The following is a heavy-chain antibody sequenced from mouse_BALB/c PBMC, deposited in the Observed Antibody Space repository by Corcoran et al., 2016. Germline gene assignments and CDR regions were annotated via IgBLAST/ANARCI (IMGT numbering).Heavy chain of an antibody. D-gene: IGHD2-14*01. J-gene: IGHJ4*01. V-gene: IGHV1-39*01. CDR3: ARRVRRYDAKDY. CDR1: GYSFTAYI. Sequence: EIQLQQTGPELVKPATLVKISCNPSGYSFTAYIILWVNQSHGKSLEWIGTINPYYGSTSYNLKFKGKATLTVDKSSSTAYMQLNSLTSEDSAVYDCARRVRRYDAKDYWGQGTSVTVSS. CDR2: INPYYGST.